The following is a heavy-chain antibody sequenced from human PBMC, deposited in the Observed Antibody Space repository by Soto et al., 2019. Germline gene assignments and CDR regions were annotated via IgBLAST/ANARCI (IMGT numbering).Heavy chain of an antibody. CDR2: IYYSGST. J-gene: IGHJ6*03. CDR3: ARHYGAYGDYESVYYYYIDV. Sequence: QLQLQESGPGLVKPSETLSLTCTVSGGSISSSSYYWGWIRQPPGKGLEWIGSIYYSGSTYYNPSLKSRVTISVDTSKNQFSLKLSSVTAADTAVYYCARHYGAYGDYESVYYYYIDVWGKGTTVTVSS. V-gene: IGHV4-39*01. D-gene: IGHD4-17*01. CDR1: GGSISSSSYY.